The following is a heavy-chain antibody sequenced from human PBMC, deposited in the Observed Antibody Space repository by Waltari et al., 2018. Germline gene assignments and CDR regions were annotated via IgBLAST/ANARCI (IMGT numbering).Heavy chain of an antibody. J-gene: IGHJ2*01. CDR2: MNPNSENR. Sequence: QVQLVQSGAEVKKPGSSVKVSCMASGYAFNTYDINWVRQAPGRRLEWMGWMNPNSENRGYAQQFQGRLIMTSNSAIGTAYMELTSLTSDDTAVYYCARDASYPHWFYDLWGRGTLVTVSS. CDR3: ARDASYPHWFYDL. CDR1: GYAFNTYD. V-gene: IGHV1-8*01.